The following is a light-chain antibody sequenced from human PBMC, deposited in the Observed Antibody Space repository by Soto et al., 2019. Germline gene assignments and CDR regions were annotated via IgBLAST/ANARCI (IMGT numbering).Light chain of an antibody. Sequence: EIVLTQSPGTLSLSPGERVTLSCRASQSVIDNYLAWFQQKPGQAPRLLIYRASSRATGIPDRFSGSGSGTDFALTISGLEPDDFAVYYCQQYGSSVTFGQGTKVDIK. V-gene: IGKV3-20*01. CDR2: RAS. CDR3: QQYGSSVT. CDR1: QSVIDNY. J-gene: IGKJ1*01.